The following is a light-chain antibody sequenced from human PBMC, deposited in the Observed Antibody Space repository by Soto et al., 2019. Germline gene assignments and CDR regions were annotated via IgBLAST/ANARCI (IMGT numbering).Light chain of an antibody. Sequence: AIQMTQSPSSLSASVGDRITVTCRASQGVANDLGWYQHKPGKAPNLLIYAASSLQSGVPSRFSGSGSGTDVTLTISSLQSEDFATYYCLQEHTFPWTFGQGTKVEIK. CDR2: AAS. CDR3: LQEHTFPWT. V-gene: IGKV1-6*01. J-gene: IGKJ1*01. CDR1: QGVAND.